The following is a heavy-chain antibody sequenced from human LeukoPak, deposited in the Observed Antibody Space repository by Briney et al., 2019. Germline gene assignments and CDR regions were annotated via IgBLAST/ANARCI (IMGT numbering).Heavy chain of an antibody. Sequence: GGSLRLSCAASGFTFSSSWMHWVRQAPEKGLVWVSRINSDGSSTSYADSVKGRFTISRDNSKNTLYLQMNSLGAEDTAVYYCARVVYGGKDWYFDYWGQGTLVTVSS. J-gene: IGHJ4*02. CDR1: GFTFSSSW. CDR3: ARVVYGGKDWYFDY. D-gene: IGHD4-23*01. V-gene: IGHV3-74*01. CDR2: INSDGSST.